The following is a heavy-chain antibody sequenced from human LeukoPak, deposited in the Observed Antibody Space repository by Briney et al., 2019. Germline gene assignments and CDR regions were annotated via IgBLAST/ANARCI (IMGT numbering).Heavy chain of an antibody. V-gene: IGHV4-39*07. J-gene: IGHJ4*02. D-gene: IGHD6-6*01. CDR2: IYYSGST. CDR1: GGSISSSSYY. Sequence: SETLSLTCTVSGGSISSSSYYWGWIRQPPGKGLEWIGSIYYSGSTYYNPSLKSRVTISVDTSKNQFSLKLSSVTAADTAVYYCARDPRILSSSLDYWGQGTLVTVSS. CDR3: ARDPRILSSSLDY.